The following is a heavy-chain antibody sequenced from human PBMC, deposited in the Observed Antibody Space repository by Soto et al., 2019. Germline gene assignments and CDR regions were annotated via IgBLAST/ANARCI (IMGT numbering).Heavy chain of an antibody. Sequence: QVLLVQSSAEVKKPGSSVKVSCKASGGTFTSTAFSWVRQAPGQGLEWMGGIIPVLGTPNYAQKFQARLTVTADASTTTVHMELSSLRSDDTAVYYCASSAGLDHLLNYYGLNVWGQGTTVTDSS. CDR2: IIPVLGTP. CDR1: GGTFTSTA. CDR3: ASSAGLDHLLNYYGLNV. J-gene: IGHJ6*02. V-gene: IGHV1-69*01. D-gene: IGHD6-13*01.